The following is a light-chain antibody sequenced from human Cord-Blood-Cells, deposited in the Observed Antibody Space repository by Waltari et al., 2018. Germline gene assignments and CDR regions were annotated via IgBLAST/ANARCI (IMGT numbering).Light chain of an antibody. J-gene: IGLJ3*02. CDR1: SSDVGGYKY. CDR2: EVS. CDR3: SSYAGSNKRV. V-gene: IGLV2-8*01. Sequence: QSALTQPPPASGSPGPAVTIPCTGTSSDVGGYKYVPWYQQHPGKAPKLMIYEVSKRPSGVPDRFSGSKSGNTASLTVSGLQAEDEADYYCSSYAGSNKRVFGGGTKLTVL.